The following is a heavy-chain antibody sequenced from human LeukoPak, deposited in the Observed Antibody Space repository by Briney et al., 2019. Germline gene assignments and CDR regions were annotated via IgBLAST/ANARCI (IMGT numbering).Heavy chain of an antibody. CDR1: GGSISSYY. CDR2: INHSGST. Sequence: SETLSLTCTVSGGSISSYYWSWIRQPPGKGLEWIGEINHSGSTNYNPSLKSRVTISVDTSKNQFSLKLSSVTAADTAVYYCARRETDSNYRATDYWGQGTLVTVSS. J-gene: IGHJ4*02. D-gene: IGHD4-11*01. V-gene: IGHV4-34*01. CDR3: ARRETDSNYRATDY.